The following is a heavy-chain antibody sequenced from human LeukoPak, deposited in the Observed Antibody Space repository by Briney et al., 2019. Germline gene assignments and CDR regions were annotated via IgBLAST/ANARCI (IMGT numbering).Heavy chain of an antibody. J-gene: IGHJ6*04. V-gene: IGHV3-48*04. CDR1: GFTFSSYS. CDR3: AELGITMIGGV. Sequence: PGGSLRLSCAASGFTFSSYSMNWVRQAPGKGLEWVSYFSERSTIYYADSVKGRFTISRDNAKNSLYLQMNSLRAEDTAVYYCAELGITMIGGVWGKGTTVTISS. CDR2: FSERSTI. D-gene: IGHD3-10*02.